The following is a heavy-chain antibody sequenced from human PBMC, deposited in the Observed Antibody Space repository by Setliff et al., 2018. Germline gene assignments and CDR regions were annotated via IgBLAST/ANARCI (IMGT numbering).Heavy chain of an antibody. D-gene: IGHD6-6*01. J-gene: IGHJ4*02. CDR3: AREQLVDRGFGY. CDR1: GYTFTSYY. V-gene: IGHV1-46*01. CDR2: INPSGGST. Sequence: GASVKVSCKASGYTFTSYYMHWVRQAPGQGLEWMGIINPSGGSTSYAQKFQGRATMTRDTSTSTVYMELSSLRSEDTAVYYCAREQLVDRGFGYWGQGTLVTVSS.